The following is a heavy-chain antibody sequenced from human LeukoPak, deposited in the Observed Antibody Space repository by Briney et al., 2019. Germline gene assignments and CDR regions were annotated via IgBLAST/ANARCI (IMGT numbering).Heavy chain of an antibody. CDR1: GFTFSSYS. J-gene: IGHJ6*04. CDR3: ARDCSSTSCYASYYYGMDV. CDR2: ISSSSSYI. V-gene: IGHV3-21*01. Sequence: GGSLRLSCAASGFTFSSYSMNWVRQAPGKGLEWVSSISSSSSYIYYADSVKGRFTISRDNDKNSLYLQMNSLRAEDTAVYYCARDCSSTSCYASYYYGMDVWGKGTTVTVSS. D-gene: IGHD2-2*01.